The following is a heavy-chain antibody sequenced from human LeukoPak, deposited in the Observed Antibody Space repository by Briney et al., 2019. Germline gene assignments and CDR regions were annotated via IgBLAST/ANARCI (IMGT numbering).Heavy chain of an antibody. CDR1: GGPNNNYY. D-gene: IGHD5-18*01. V-gene: IGHV4-59*01. CDR3: AREIGYSYYFDF. Sequence: SETLSLTCTVSGGPNNNYYWSWIRQPPGKALEWIGYIYYSGTTIYNPSLKSRVTISVDTSRNQFSLNLSSVTAADTAVYYCAREIGYSYYFDFWGPGTLVTVSS. CDR2: IYYSGTT. J-gene: IGHJ4*02.